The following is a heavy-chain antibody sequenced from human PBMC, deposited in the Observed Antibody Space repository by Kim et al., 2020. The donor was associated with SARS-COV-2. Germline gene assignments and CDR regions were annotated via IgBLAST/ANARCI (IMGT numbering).Heavy chain of an antibody. CDR2: INYSGST. J-gene: IGHJ3*02. V-gene: IGHV4-34*01. D-gene: IGHD4-17*01. CDR3: ARATVTTNDAAFDI. CDR1: GGSFSGYY. Sequence: SETLSLTCAVYGGSFSGYYWSWIRQPPGKGLEWIGEINYSGSTNYNPSLKSRVTISVDTSKNQFSLKLSSVTAADTAVYYCARATVTTNDAAFDIWGQGTMVTVSS.